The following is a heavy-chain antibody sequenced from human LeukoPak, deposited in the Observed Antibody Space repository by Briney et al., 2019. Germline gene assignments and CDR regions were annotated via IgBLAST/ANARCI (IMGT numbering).Heavy chain of an antibody. V-gene: IGHV3-20*04. CDR1: GFTFDDYG. J-gene: IGHJ3*02. D-gene: IGHD3-10*01. CDR3: ARGQNYYGSGSQTFDI. CDR2: INWNGGST. Sequence: GGSLRLSCAASGFTFDDYGMSWVRQAPGKGLEWVSGINWNGGSTGYADSVKGRFTISRDNAKNSLYLQVSSLRAEDTAWYYCARGQNYYGSGSQTFDIWGQGTMVTVTS.